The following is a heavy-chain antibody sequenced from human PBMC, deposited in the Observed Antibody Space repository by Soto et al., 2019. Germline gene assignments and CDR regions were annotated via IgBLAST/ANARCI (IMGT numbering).Heavy chain of an antibody. V-gene: IGHV3-64D*06. J-gene: IGHJ4*02. CDR3: VKSRGGNNFDFFD. CDR2: IRGNGDPP. CDR1: GFTFSSYA. Sequence: VGSLRLSCSASGFTFSSYAMHWVRQAPGKGLEYVSGIRGNGDPPFYADSVKGRFTISRDNSKNTLYLQMSSLSADDTAVYYCVKSRGGNNFDFFDWGQGALVTAPQ. D-gene: IGHD5-12*01.